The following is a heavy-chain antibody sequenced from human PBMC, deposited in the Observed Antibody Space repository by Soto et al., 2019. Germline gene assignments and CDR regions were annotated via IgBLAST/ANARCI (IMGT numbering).Heavy chain of an antibody. V-gene: IGHV3-30*18. CDR1: GFTFSSYG. CDR2: ISYDGSNK. CDR3: AKVAVWGSDTYYYGMDV. Sequence: GGSLRLSCAASGFTFSSYGMHWVRQAPGKGLEWVAVISYDGSNKYYADSVKGRFTISRDNSKNTLYLQMNSLRAEDTAVYYCAKVAVWGSDTYYYGMDVWGQGTTVTVSS. J-gene: IGHJ6*02. D-gene: IGHD3-16*01.